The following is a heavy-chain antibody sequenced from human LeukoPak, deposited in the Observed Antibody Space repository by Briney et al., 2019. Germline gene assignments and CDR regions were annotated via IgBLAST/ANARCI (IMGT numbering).Heavy chain of an antibody. CDR2: ISYDGSNK. Sequence: GGSLGLSCAASGFTFSSYGMHWVRQAPGKGLEWVAVISYDGSNKYYADSVKGRFTISRDNSKNTLYLQMNSLRAEDTAVYYCAREGTEYTAFDYWGQGTLVTVSS. CDR1: GFTFSSYG. CDR3: AREGTEYTAFDY. D-gene: IGHD1-1*01. J-gene: IGHJ4*02. V-gene: IGHV3-30*03.